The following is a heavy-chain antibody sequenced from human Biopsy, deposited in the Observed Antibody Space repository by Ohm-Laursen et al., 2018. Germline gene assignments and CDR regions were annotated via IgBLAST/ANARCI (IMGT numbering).Heavy chain of an antibody. CDR3: ARDMTVTARPYYYSGVDV. Sequence: ATVKISCKASEYTVTDYYVHWVRQAPGQGFEWMGWINPKSGVANRAQNFQGRVSMTRDTSISTVYLELSGLRSDDTAVYYCARDMTVTARPYYYSGVDVWGPGTRVTVSS. CDR2: INPKSGVA. J-gene: IGHJ6*02. D-gene: IGHD4-17*01. V-gene: IGHV1-2*02. CDR1: EYTVTDYY.